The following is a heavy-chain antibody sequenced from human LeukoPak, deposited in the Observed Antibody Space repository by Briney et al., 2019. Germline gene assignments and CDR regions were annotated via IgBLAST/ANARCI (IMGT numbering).Heavy chain of an antibody. Sequence: PGGSLRLSCAASGFTFSSYSMNWVRQAPGKGLEWVSSISSSSSYIYYADSVKGRFTISRDNAKNSLYLQMNSLRAEDTAVYYCARFRRYYSSTSCYTLDYWGQGTLVTVSS. CDR2: ISSSSSYI. V-gene: IGHV3-21*01. J-gene: IGHJ4*02. CDR3: ARFRRYYSSTSCYTLDY. CDR1: GFTFSSYS. D-gene: IGHD2-2*02.